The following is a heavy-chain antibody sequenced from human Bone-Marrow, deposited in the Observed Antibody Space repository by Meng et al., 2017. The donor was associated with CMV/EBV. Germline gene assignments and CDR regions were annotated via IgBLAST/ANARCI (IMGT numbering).Heavy chain of an antibody. CDR3: AREGGVAAAGSYYFDY. J-gene: IGHJ4*02. Sequence: FPSSYLHWVRRAPGQGLGGMRMFNPSGSRASYETTYQGRITLTRDTYTSTVYMGLSSRRSEDTAVYYCAREGGVAAAGSYYFDYWGQGTLVTVSS. D-gene: IGHD6-13*01. CDR2: FNPSGSRA. CDR1: FPSSY. V-gene: IGHV1-46*01.